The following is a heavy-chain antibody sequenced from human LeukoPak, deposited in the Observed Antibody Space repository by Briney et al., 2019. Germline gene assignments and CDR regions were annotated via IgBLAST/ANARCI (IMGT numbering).Heavy chain of an antibody. D-gene: IGHD1-1*01. CDR1: GGSISSYY. V-gene: IGHV4-59*01. CDR2: IYYSGST. CDR3: ARALPELERRRRYYFDY. J-gene: IGHJ4*02. Sequence: SETLSLTCTVSGGSISSYYWSWIRQPPGKGLEWIWYIYYSGSTNYNPSLKSRVTISVDTSKNQFSLKLSSVTAADTAVYYCARALPELERRRRYYFDYWGQGTLVTVSS.